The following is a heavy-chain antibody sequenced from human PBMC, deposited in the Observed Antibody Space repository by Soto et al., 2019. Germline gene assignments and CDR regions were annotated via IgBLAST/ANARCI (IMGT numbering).Heavy chain of an antibody. Sequence: EVQLLESGGGLVQPGGSLRLSCAASGFTFSSYAMSWVRQAPGKGLEWVSAISGSGGSTYYADSVKGRFTISRDNSKNTLYLQMNRLRSEDTAVYYCAKDPNMPIFGVPSDYWGQGTLVTVSS. V-gene: IGHV3-23*01. CDR3: AKDPNMPIFGVPSDY. J-gene: IGHJ4*02. CDR1: GFTFSSYA. CDR2: ISGSGGST. D-gene: IGHD3-3*01.